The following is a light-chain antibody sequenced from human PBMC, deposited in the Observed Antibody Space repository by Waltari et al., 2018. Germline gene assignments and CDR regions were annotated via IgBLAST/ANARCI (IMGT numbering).Light chain of an antibody. CDR1: SSDVGDYNY. CDR2: EVS. CDR3: SSYTSSSTLV. Sequence: QSALTQPASVSGSPGQSITISCTGTSSDVGDYNYVSWYQQHPVKAPKLLIYEVSNRPSGISNRFSGSKSGSTASLTISGLQAKDEADYYCSSYTSSSTLVFGGGTKLTVL. J-gene: IGLJ2*01. V-gene: IGLV2-14*03.